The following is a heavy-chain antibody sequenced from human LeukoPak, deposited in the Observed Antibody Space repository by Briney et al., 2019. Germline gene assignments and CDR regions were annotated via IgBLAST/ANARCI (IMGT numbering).Heavy chain of an antibody. V-gene: IGHV1-2*04. CDR3: AREKYYYDSSGYYQTRMFDY. CDR1: GYTFTGYY. J-gene: IGHJ4*02. Sequence: ASVKVSCKASGYTFTGYYMHWVRQAPGQGLEWMGWINPNSGGTNYAQKFQGWVTMTRDTSISTAYMELSRLRSDDTAVCYCAREKYYYDSSGYYQTRMFDYWGQGTLVTVSS. CDR2: INPNSGGT. D-gene: IGHD3-22*01.